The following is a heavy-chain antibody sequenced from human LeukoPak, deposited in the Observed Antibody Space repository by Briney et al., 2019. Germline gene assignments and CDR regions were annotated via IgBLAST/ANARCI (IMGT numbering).Heavy chain of an antibody. J-gene: IGHJ6*03. Sequence: SETLSLTCAVYGGSFSGYYWSWIRQPPGEGLEWIGYIYYSGSTNYNPSLKSRVTISVDTSKNQFSLKLSSVTAADTAVYYCARVGDIVVVPAAGYMDVWGKGTTVTISS. CDR2: IYYSGST. D-gene: IGHD2-2*01. V-gene: IGHV4-59*01. CDR1: GGSFSGYY. CDR3: ARVGDIVVVPAAGYMDV.